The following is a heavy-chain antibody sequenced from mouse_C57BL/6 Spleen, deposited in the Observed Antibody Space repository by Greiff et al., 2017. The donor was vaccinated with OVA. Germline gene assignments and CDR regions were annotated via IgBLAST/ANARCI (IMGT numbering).Heavy chain of an antibody. CDR1: GFTFSDYG. D-gene: IGHD1-1*01. Sequence: EVQVVESGGGLVKPGGSLKLSCAASGFTFSDYGMHWVRQAPEKGLEWVAYISSGSSTIYYADTVKGRFPISRDNAKNTLFLQMTSLRSEDTAMYYCARPYYNGGFAYWGQGTLVTVAA. CDR3: ARPYYNGGFAY. J-gene: IGHJ3*01. CDR2: ISSGSSTI. V-gene: IGHV5-17*01.